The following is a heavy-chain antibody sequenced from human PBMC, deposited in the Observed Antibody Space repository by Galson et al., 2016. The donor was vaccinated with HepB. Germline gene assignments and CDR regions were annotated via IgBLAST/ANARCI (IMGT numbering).Heavy chain of an antibody. J-gene: IGHJ1*01. CDR3: ARAAGCGGDCFQR. V-gene: IGHV3-48*02. Sequence: SLRLSCAASGFTFSLHTFNWVRQTPARGLEWISYIGSSTRNIYYADSVQGRFTISRDNANNSLFLQLNSLRDADTGVYFCARAAGCGGDCFQRWGQGALVTVSS. D-gene: IGHD2-21*02. CDR2: IGSSTRNI. CDR1: GFTFSLHT.